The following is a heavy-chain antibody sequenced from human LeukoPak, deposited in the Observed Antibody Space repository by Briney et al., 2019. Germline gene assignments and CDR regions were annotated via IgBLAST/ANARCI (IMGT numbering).Heavy chain of an antibody. D-gene: IGHD4-17*01. V-gene: IGHV3-48*03. Sequence: GGSLRLSCAASGFTFSSYEMNWVRQAPGKGLEWVSYISSSGSTIYYADSVKGRFTISRDNAKNSLYLQMNSLRAEDTAVYYCAKDRGATVTTGFEYWGQGTLVTVSS. CDR1: GFTFSSYE. J-gene: IGHJ4*02. CDR2: ISSSGSTI. CDR3: AKDRGATVTTGFEY.